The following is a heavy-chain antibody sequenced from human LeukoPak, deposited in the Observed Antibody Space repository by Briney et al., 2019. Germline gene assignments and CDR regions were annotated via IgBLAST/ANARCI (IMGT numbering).Heavy chain of an antibody. V-gene: IGHV1-2*02. CDR3: ARVSVAAADY. D-gene: IGHD6-13*01. CDR1: GYTFTSYA. J-gene: IGHJ4*02. CDR2: INPNSGGT. Sequence: GASVKVSCKASGYTFTSYAMNWVRQAPGQGLEWMGWINPNSGGTNYAQKFQGRVTMTRDTSISTAYMELSRLRSDDTAVYYCARVSVAAADYWGQGTLVTVSS.